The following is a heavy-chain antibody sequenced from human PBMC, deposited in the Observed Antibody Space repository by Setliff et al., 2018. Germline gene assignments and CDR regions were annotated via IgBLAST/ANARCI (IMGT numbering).Heavy chain of an antibody. CDR1: GYTFTSYP. Sequence: ASVKVSCKSSGYTFTSYPINWMRQAPGQGLEWMGWINTKTGNPAYAQAFTGRLIFSLDTSVNTAYLQITSLKAEDTAVYYCASQMGTSETYPKWGQGTPVTVSS. J-gene: IGHJ4*02. CDR2: INTKTGNP. V-gene: IGHV7-4-1*02. D-gene: IGHD1-26*01. CDR3: ASQMGTSETYPK.